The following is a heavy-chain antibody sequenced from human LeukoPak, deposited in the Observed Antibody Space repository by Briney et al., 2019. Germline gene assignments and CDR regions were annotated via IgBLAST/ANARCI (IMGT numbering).Heavy chain of an antibody. CDR2: IRYDGSNK. CDR1: GFTFSSYG. V-gene: IGHV3-30*02. Sequence: PGGSLRLSCAASGFTFSSYGMHWVRQAPGKGLEWVAFIRYDGSNKYYADSVKGRFTISRDNSKNTLYPQMNSLRAEDTAVYYCAKEGYYGSSGPDYWGQGTLVTVSS. D-gene: IGHD3-22*01. CDR3: AKEGYYGSSGPDY. J-gene: IGHJ4*02.